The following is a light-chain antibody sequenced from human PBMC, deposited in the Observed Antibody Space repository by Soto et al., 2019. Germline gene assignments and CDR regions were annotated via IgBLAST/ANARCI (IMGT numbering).Light chain of an antibody. CDR2: KAS. CDR3: QQYNRYSLT. CDR1: QSISSW. J-gene: IGKJ1*01. Sequence: DIQMTQSPSTLSASVGDRVTITCRASQSISSWLAWYQQKPGKAPKLMIYKASSLKSGVPSRFSGSGSGTEFTLTISSMQPDDFATYYCQQYNRYSLTFGQGTKVEIK. V-gene: IGKV1-5*03.